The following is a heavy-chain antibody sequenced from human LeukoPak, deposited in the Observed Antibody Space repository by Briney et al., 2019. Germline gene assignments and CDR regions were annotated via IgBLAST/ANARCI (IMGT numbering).Heavy chain of an antibody. CDR1: GFTFDDYA. CDR2: ISWNSGSI. D-gene: IGHD6-19*01. Sequence: GGSLRLSCAASGFTFDDYAMHWVRQAPGKGLEWVSGISWNSGSIGYADSVKGRFTISRDNAKNSLYLQMNSLRAEDTALYYRAAQYSSGPKGGYNWFDPWGQGTLVTVSS. V-gene: IGHV3-9*01. CDR3: AAQYSSGPKGGYNWFDP. J-gene: IGHJ5*02.